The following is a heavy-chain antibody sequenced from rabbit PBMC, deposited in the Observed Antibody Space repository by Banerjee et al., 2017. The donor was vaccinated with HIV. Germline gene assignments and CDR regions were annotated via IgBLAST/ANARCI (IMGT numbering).Heavy chain of an antibody. V-gene: IGHV1S45*01. CDR1: GFSFSSYYY. D-gene: IGHD2-1*01. CDR3: ARGIANVNGDTTTWWNL. CDR2: IYTGSSGNT. Sequence: QEQLVESGGGLVQPEGSLTLTCTASGFSFSSYYYMCWVRQAPGKGLEWIACIYTGSSGNTYYASWAKGRFTISKTSSTTVTLQMTSLTAADTATYFCARGIANVNGDTTTWWNLWGPGTLVTVS. J-gene: IGHJ6*01.